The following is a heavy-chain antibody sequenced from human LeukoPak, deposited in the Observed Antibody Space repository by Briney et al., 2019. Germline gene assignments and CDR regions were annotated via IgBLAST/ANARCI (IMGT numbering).Heavy chain of an antibody. V-gene: IGHV1-2*02. J-gene: IGHJ5*01. CDR3: ARMALDGGDAIGFDS. CDR1: GCTFTDDF. D-gene: IGHD2-21*02. CDR2: INPNIGDA. Sequence: ASVKVSCTASGCTFTDDFIHGVRQAPGQGLEWMGWINPNIGDAGYEQKFQDRVTMTRDRSINTAYMELSRLTSDDTAVYYCARMALDGGDAIGFDSWGKGTLVTVSS.